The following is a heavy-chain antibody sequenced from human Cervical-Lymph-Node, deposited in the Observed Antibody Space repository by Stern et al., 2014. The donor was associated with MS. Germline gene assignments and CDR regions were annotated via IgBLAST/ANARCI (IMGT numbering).Heavy chain of an antibody. CDR2: IYYSGST. CDR3: ARGYHAFDI. CDR1: GGSISSYY. J-gene: IGHJ3*02. V-gene: IGHV4-59*01. D-gene: IGHD1-1*01. Sequence: QVQLQESGPGLVKPSETLSLTCTVSGGSISSYYWSWIRQPPGKGLEWIGYIYYSGSTNYNPSLKSRVTISVDTSKNQFSLKLSSVTAADTAVYYCARGYHAFDIWGQGTMVTVSS.